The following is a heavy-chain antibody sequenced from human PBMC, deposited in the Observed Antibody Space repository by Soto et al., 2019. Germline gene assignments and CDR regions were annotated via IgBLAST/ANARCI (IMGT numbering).Heavy chain of an antibody. CDR2: IYPGDSDT. J-gene: IGHJ6*02. CDR3: ARHTSNFRYYYYAMDV. CDR1: GYTFTDYW. Sequence: PGESLKISCKGSGYTFTDYWIGWVRQLPGKGLEWMGIIYPGDSDTRYSLSFQGHVTITVDKSTSTAYLQWNTLKASDTAMYYCARHTSNFRYYYYAMDVWRQGTTVTVSS. D-gene: IGHD2-2*01. V-gene: IGHV5-51*01.